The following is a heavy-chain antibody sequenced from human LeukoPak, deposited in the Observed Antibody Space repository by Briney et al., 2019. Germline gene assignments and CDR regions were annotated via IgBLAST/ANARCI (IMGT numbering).Heavy chain of an antibody. CDR1: GYTFTSYG. J-gene: IGHJ4*02. D-gene: IGHD1-26*01. Sequence: ASVKVSCKASGYTFTSYGISWVRQAPGQGLEWMGIINPSGGSTSYAQKFQGRVTMTRDTSTSTVYMELSSLRSEDTAVYYCASYRSGSYYSYLDYWGQGTLVTVSS. CDR2: INPSGGST. V-gene: IGHV1-46*01. CDR3: ASYRSGSYYSYLDY.